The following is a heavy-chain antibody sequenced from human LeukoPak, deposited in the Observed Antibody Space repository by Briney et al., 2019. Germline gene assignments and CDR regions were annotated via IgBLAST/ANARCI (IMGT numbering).Heavy chain of an antibody. V-gene: IGHV3-23*01. Sequence: PGGSLRLSCAASGVTFSNYAMSWVRQAPGKGVGWGSGITGSGGTRYYADSVKGGFTISRDNSKQTLYLQLNSLRVDDTSLYYCAKEANTIFGVHTRLNYWGQGTLVTVSS. CDR1: GVTFSNYA. D-gene: IGHD3-3*01. CDR2: ITGSGGTR. CDR3: AKEANTIFGVHTRLNY. J-gene: IGHJ4*02.